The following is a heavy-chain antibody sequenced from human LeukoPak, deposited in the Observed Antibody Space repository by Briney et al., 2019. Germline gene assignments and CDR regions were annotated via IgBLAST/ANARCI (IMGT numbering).Heavy chain of an antibody. D-gene: IGHD3-22*01. CDR3: ASLGTDYYDSSGYFDY. CDR1: GFTFSSYA. V-gene: IGHV3-30*01. J-gene: IGHJ4*02. CDR2: ISYDGSNK. Sequence: GRSLRLSCAASGFTFSSYAMHWVRQAPGKGLEWVAVISYDGSNKYYADSVKGRFTTSRDNSKNTLYLQMNSLRAEDTAVYYCASLGTDYYDSSGYFDYWGQGTLVTVSS.